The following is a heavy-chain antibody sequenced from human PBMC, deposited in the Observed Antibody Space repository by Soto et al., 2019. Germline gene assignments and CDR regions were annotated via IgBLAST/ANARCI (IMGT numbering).Heavy chain of an antibody. Sequence: PGGSLRLSCAASGFTFSSYAMSWVRQAPGKGLEWVAVISYDGSNKYYADSVKGRFTISRDNSKNTLYLQMNSLRAEDTAVYYCAKDQRFLLDYYYGMDVWGQGTTVTVSS. D-gene: IGHD3-3*01. CDR3: AKDQRFLLDYYYGMDV. CDR1: GFTFSSYA. CDR2: ISYDGSNK. J-gene: IGHJ6*02. V-gene: IGHV3-30*02.